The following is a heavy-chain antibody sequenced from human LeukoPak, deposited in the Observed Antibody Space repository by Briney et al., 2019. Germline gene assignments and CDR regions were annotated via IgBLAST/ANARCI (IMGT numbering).Heavy chain of an antibody. J-gene: IGHJ5*02. CDR1: GVSVSSSSYY. CDR3: ASRSNQQMVGYNWFDP. D-gene: IGHD6-13*01. Sequence: PSETLSLTCTVSGVSVSSSSYYWGWIRQPPGKGLEWLVSIDDSRSTYDNPSLKSRVTRSVDTSNTQYPQKLSSVPAADTAVYYAASRSNQQMVGYNWFDPWGQGTLVTVSS. CDR2: IDDSRST. V-gene: IGHV4-39*01.